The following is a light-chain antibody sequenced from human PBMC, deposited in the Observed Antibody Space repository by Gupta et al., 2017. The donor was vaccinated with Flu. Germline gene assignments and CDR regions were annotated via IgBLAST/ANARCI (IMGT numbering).Light chain of an antibody. Sequence: DIVMTQSPDSLAVSLGERATINCKSSQSGLKTSNNYNYLAWFQHKPGQPPKLLLYWASTRECGVPDRFSGRGSGTDFTLTISSRQVEDVAIYYCQQKDSGPLTFGQGTRVEIK. CDR2: WAS. CDR3: QQKDSGPLT. CDR1: QSGLKTSNNYNY. J-gene: IGKJ5*01. V-gene: IGKV4-1*01.